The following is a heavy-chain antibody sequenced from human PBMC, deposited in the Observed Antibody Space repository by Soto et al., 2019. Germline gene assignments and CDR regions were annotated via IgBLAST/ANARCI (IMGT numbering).Heavy chain of an antibody. CDR1: GGSISSSSYY. J-gene: IGHJ4*02. D-gene: IGHD3-10*01. CDR3: ARTPTYYYGSGSYTFDY. Sequence: SETLSITCTVSGGSISSSSYYWGWIRQPPGKGLEWIGSIYYSGSTYYNPSLKSRVTISVDTSKNQFSLKLSSVTAADTAVYYCARTPTYYYGSGSYTFDYWGQGTLVTVSS. V-gene: IGHV4-39*01. CDR2: IYYSGST.